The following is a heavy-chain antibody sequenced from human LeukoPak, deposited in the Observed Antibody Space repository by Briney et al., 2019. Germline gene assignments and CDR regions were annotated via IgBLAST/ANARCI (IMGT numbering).Heavy chain of an antibody. J-gene: IGHJ4*02. D-gene: IGHD3-16*01. CDR2: ISDSGST. V-gene: IGHV4-59*01. Sequence: SETLSLTCTVSGGSINSYFWKWIRQPPGKGLEWIGYISDSGSTNYNPSLKSRVTISVDTSKNQFSLKLSSVTAADTAVYYCASGEELWGYFDYWGQGTLVTVSS. CDR1: GGSINSYF. CDR3: ASGEELWGYFDY.